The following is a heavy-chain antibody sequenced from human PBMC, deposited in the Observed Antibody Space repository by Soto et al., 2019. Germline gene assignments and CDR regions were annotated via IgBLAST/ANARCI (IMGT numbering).Heavy chain of an antibody. D-gene: IGHD2-2*01. Sequence: LRRTGSASGFTFSSDEMNWVRQAPGKGLEWVSSISSSGSNIYYADSVKGRFTISRDNAKNSLYLQMNRLRAEDTAVYYCATSWGVYSSSSSCYSPWFDPWGQGTQVTVYS. J-gene: IGHJ5*02. CDR2: ISSSGSNI. CDR1: GFTFSSDE. CDR3: ATSWGVYSSSSSCYSPWFDP. V-gene: IGHV3-48*03.